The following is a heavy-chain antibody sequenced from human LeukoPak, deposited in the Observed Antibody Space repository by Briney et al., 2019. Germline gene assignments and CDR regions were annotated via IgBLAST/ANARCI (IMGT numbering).Heavy chain of an antibody. CDR3: ARDPPRIN. CDR1: GFTFSYYW. CDR2: IKQDGSEK. J-gene: IGHJ4*02. Sequence: PGGSLRLSCSASGFTFSYYWMSWVRQAPGKGLEWVANIKQDGSEKYYVDSVKGRFTISRDNAKNSLYLQMNSLRAEDTAVYYCARDPPRINWGQGTLVTVSS. D-gene: IGHD2-15*01. V-gene: IGHV3-7*01.